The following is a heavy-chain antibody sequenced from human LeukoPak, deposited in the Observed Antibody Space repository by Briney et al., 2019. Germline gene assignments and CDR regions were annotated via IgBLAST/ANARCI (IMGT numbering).Heavy chain of an antibody. Sequence: GGSLRLSCAASGFTFSGSAMPWVRQASGKGLEWVGRIRSKANSYATAYAAPVKGRFTISRDDSKNTAYLQMNSLKTEDTAVYYCTRPGATGDYWGQGTLVTVSS. CDR1: GFTFSGSA. D-gene: IGHD1-26*01. CDR2: IRSKANSYAT. J-gene: IGHJ4*02. CDR3: TRPGATGDY. V-gene: IGHV3-73*01.